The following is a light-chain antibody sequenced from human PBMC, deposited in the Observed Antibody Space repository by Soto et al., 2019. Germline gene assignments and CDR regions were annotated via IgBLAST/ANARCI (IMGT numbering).Light chain of an antibody. J-gene: IGLJ1*01. Sequence: QSVLTQPASVSGSPGHSITISCTGTSSDVGGYNYVSWYQQHPGKAPKLMIYAVSNRPSGVSYRFSGSKSGNTASLTISGLQAEDEADYYCSSFTISSTLVFGTGTKLTVL. CDR2: AVS. CDR3: SSFTISSTLV. CDR1: SSDVGGYNY. V-gene: IGLV2-14*01.